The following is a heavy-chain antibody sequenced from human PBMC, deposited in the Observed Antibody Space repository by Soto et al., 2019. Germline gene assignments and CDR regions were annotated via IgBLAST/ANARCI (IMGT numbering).Heavy chain of an antibody. CDR3: ARGETIFDLSQDYYYDMDV. Sequence: QVQLVQSGSEVKKPWASVKVSCKASGYTFTSYEINWVRPSTVQAVEWMGWLNPNSGNTGDAQKFQGRVTMTSNTSISTADMELRSMRSEDTAVYYCARGETIFDLSQDYYYDMDVWGKWTPVTVSS. CDR2: LNPNSGNT. D-gene: IGHD3-3*01. J-gene: IGHJ6*03. CDR1: GYTFTSYE. V-gene: IGHV1-8*01.